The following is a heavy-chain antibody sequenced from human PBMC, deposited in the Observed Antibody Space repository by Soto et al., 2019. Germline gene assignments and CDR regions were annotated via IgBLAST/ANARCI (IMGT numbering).Heavy chain of an antibody. V-gene: IGHV5-51*01. Sequence: GESLKISCKGSGYSFTSYWIGWVRQMPGKGLEWMGIIYPGDSDTRYSPSFQGQVTISADKSISTAYLQWSSLKASDTAMYYCARLNNYDILTGYSYRCMDVWGKGTTVTVSS. D-gene: IGHD3-9*01. CDR1: GYSFTSYW. J-gene: IGHJ6*04. CDR3: ARLNNYDILTGYSYRCMDV. CDR2: IYPGDSDT.